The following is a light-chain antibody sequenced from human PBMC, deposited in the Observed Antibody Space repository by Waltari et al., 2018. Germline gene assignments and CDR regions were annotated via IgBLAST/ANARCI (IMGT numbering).Light chain of an antibody. CDR2: DDR. V-gene: IGLV3-21*02. Sequence: SYVVTQPPSVSVAPGQTARISCGGTDFGSKPVHCYQQKPGQAPVLVVFDDRFRPSGIPGRFSGSNSGNTATLTINRVEAGDEADYYCQVWDSRSDHVVFGGGTKLTLL. CDR1: DFGSKP. CDR3: QVWDSRSDHVV. J-gene: IGLJ3*02.